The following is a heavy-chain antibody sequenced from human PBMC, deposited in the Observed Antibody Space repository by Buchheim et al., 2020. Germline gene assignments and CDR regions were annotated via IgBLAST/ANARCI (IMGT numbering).Heavy chain of an antibody. CDR1: GFTFSSYG. CDR3: AKDLIILGGFGDYYMDV. D-gene: IGHD3-10*01. V-gene: IGHV3-30*18. Sequence: QVQLVESGGGVVQPGRYLRLSCAASGFTFSSYGMHWVRQAPGKGLEWVAVISYDGSNKYYADSVKGRFTISRDNSKNTLYLQMNSLRVEDTAVYYCAKDLIILGGFGDYYMDVWGKGTT. CDR2: ISYDGSNK. J-gene: IGHJ6*03.